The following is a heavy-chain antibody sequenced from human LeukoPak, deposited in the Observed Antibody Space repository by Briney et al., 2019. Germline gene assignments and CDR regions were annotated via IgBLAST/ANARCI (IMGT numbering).Heavy chain of an antibody. J-gene: IGHJ5*02. CDR1: GYTFTSYG. CDR2: ISAYNGNT. Sequence: ASVKVSCKASGYTFTSYGISWVRQAPGHGLEWMGWISAYNGNTNYAQKLQGRVTMTTDTSTSTVYMELSGLTSDDTAIYYCARYTTATWFDPWGQGTLVIVSS. D-gene: IGHD1-1*01. CDR3: ARYTTATWFDP. V-gene: IGHV1-18*01.